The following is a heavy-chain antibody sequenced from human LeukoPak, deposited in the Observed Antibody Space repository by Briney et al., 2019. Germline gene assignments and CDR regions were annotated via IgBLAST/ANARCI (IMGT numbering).Heavy chain of an antibody. CDR1: GSTFTNNW. D-gene: IGHD3-10*01. V-gene: IGHV5-51*01. CDR2: IYPGDSAT. J-gene: IGHJ5*02. Sequence: GESLKISCKGSGSTFTNNWIAWVRQMPGKGLEWMGIIYPGDSATRYSPSFQGQVTISADKSISTAYLQWSSLKASDTAIYYCARHPPYYRGSRWFDPWGQGTLVTVSS. CDR3: ARHPPYYRGSRWFDP.